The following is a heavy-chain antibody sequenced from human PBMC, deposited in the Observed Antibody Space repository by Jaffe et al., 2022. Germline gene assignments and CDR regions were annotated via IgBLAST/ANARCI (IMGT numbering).Heavy chain of an antibody. CDR2: ISGSGGTT. Sequence: EMQLLESGGGLVQPGGSLRLSCAASGFTFSSYAMSWVRQAPGKGLEWVSAISGSGGTTYYADSVKGRFTISRDDSKNTLYLQMNSLRAEDTAVYYCAKVRGYSNSYYFDYWGQGTLVTVSS. CDR3: AKVRGYSNSYYFDY. CDR1: GFTFSSYA. V-gene: IGHV3-23*01. D-gene: IGHD4-4*01. J-gene: IGHJ4*02.